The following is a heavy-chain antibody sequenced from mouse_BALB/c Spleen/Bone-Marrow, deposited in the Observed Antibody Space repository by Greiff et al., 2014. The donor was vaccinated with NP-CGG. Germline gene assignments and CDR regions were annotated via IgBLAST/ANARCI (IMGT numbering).Heavy chain of an antibody. V-gene: IGHV14-3*02. Sequence: EVQLQQSGAELVKPGASVKLPCTASGFNIKDTYMHWVKQRPEQGLEWIGRIDPANGNTKYDPKFQGKATITADTSSNTAYLQLSSLTSEDTAVYYCARAGRGRHFDVWGAGTTVTVSS. D-gene: IGHD4-1*01. CDR3: ARAGRGRHFDV. CDR2: IDPANGNT. CDR1: GFNIKDTY. J-gene: IGHJ1*01.